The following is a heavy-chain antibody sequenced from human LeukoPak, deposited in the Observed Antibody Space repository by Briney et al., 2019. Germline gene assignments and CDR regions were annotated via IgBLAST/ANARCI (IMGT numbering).Heavy chain of an antibody. CDR1: DGSINSYY. J-gene: IGHJ6*02. D-gene: IGHD1-26*01. CDR2: IYYNGNT. V-gene: IGHV4-59*01. CDR3: ARGRSSYYGMDV. Sequence: SETLSLTCSVSDGSINSYYWNWIRRPPGEGLEWIGYIYYNGNTNYSPSLKSRVTMSVDTSKNLFSLKVSSVTAADTAVYYCARGRSSYYGMDVWGQGTTVTVSS.